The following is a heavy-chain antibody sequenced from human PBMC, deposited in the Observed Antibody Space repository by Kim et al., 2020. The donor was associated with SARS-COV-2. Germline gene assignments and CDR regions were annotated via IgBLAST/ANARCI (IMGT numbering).Heavy chain of an antibody. J-gene: IGHJ6*02. CDR3: ARDNYMLYDSSGYYDYYYYGMDV. Sequence: GGSLRLSCAASGFTFSSYWMSWVRQAPGKGLEWVANIKQDGSEKYYVDSVKGRFTISRDNAKNSLYLQMNSLRAEDTAVYYCARDNYMLYDSSGYYDYYYYGMDVWGQGTTVTVSS. CDR1: GFTFSSYW. D-gene: IGHD3-22*01. V-gene: IGHV3-7*03. CDR2: IKQDGSEK.